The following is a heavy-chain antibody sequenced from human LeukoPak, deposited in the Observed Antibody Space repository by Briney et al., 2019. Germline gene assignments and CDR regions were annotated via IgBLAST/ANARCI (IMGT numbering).Heavy chain of an antibody. V-gene: IGHV1-69*06. J-gene: IGHJ4*02. CDR2: IIPIFGTA. D-gene: IGHD2-2*02. Sequence: ASVKVSCKASGGTFSSYAISWVRQAPGQGLEWMGGIIPIFGTANYAQKFQGRVTITADKSTSTAYMELSSLRSEDTAVYYCARDPDIVVVPAAITPHFDYWGQGTLVTVSS. CDR3: ARDPDIVVVPAAITPHFDY. CDR1: GGTFSSYA.